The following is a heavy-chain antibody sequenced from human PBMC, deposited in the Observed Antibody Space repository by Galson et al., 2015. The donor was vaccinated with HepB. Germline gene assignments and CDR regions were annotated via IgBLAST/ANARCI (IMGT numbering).Heavy chain of an antibody. CDR1: GFTFSSYA. D-gene: IGHD6-13*01. CDR2: ISGSGGST. CDR3: AKVRIAAASYYYYYGMDV. J-gene: IGHJ6*02. Sequence: SLRLSCAASGFTFSSYAMGWVRQAPGKGLEWVSAISGSGGSTYYADSVKGRFTISRDNSKNTLYLQMNSLRAEDTAVYYCAKVRIAAASYYYYYGMDVWGQGTTVTVSS. V-gene: IGHV3-23*01.